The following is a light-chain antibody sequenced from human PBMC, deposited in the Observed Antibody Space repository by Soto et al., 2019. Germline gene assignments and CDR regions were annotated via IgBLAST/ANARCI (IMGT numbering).Light chain of an antibody. CDR1: QSISSY. Sequence: DSQMTQSPSSLSASVGDRVTITCRASQSISSYLNWYQQKPGKAPKLLIYAASSLQGGVPSRFSGSGSETDFTLTITSLQPEDFATYYCQQSYSIPQTFGQGTKVDIK. J-gene: IGKJ1*01. V-gene: IGKV1-39*01. CDR3: QQSYSIPQT. CDR2: AAS.